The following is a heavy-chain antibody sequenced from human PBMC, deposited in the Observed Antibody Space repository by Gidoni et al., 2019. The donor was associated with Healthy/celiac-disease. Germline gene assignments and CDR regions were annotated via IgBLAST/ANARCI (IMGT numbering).Heavy chain of an antibody. V-gene: IGHV1-18*01. D-gene: IGHD6-13*01. CDR2: IGAYNGNT. CDR1: GYTFTSYG. Sequence: QVQLVQSGAEVKKPGASVKVSCKASGYTFTSYGISWVRQAPGQGLEWMGWIGAYNGNTNYAQKLQGRVTMTTDTSTSTAYMELRSLRSDDTAVYYCAREVREHSSSWYVSHYYYYYMDVWGKGTTVTVSS. CDR3: AREVREHSSSWYVSHYYYYYMDV. J-gene: IGHJ6*03.